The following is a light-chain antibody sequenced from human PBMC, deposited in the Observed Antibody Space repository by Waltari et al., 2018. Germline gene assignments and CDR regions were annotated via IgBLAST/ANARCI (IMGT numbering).Light chain of an antibody. J-gene: IGLJ1*01. V-gene: IGLV1-47*01. CDR3: AAWDDSLSGYKYV. Sequence: QSVLTQPPSASGTPGQRVTIPCSGSSSNIGSNYVYWYQQLPGTAPKLLIYRNNQAPSGVTPRFSGFKCGTCASRASSELRSEDEADYYCAAWDDSLSGYKYVFGTGTKVTVL. CDR1: SSNIGSNY. CDR2: RNN.